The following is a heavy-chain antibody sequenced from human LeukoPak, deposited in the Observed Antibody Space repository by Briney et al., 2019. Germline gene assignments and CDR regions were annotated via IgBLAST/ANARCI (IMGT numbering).Heavy chain of an antibody. CDR1: GGTFSSYA. Sequence: SVKVSCKASGGTFSSYAISWVRQAPGQGLEWMGGIIPIFGTANYAQKFQGRVTITTDESTSTAYMELSSLRSEDTAVYYCAKGYDFWSGYLDYWGQGTLVTVSS. CDR3: AKGYDFWSGYLDY. D-gene: IGHD3-3*01. CDR2: IIPIFGTA. V-gene: IGHV1-69*05. J-gene: IGHJ4*02.